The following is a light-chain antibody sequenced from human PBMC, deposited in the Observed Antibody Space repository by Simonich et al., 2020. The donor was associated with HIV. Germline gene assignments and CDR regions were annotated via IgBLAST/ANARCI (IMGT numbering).Light chain of an antibody. J-gene: IGKJ4*01. CDR3: QQYYSTPLT. Sequence: DIVMTQSPDSLTVSLGERATIHCKSSQSVLYRSKNKNYLAWYQQKPGQPPKLLIYWASSLESGVPDRFSGSGSGTDFNLTISSLQAEDVAVYYCQQYYSTPLTFGGGTKVEIK. CDR1: QSVLYRSKNKNY. V-gene: IGKV4-1*01. CDR2: WAS.